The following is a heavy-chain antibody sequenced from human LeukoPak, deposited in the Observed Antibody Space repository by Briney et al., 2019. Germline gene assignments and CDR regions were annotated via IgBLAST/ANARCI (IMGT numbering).Heavy chain of an antibody. J-gene: IGHJ4*02. Sequence: GGSLRLCCTGSGFPFNMFGIHWVRQAPGQGLDWVSGLSRGGGSTNYADSVKGRFTISRDYSKNMVFLQMNSLRPEDTAVFFFQAEDGIRDCSEGVCMEGYYFDYWGQGSLVTVSS. CDR3: QAEDGIRDCSEGVCMEGYYFDY. V-gene: IGHV3-23*01. CDR1: GFPFNMFG. D-gene: IGHD2-8*01. CDR2: LSRGGGST.